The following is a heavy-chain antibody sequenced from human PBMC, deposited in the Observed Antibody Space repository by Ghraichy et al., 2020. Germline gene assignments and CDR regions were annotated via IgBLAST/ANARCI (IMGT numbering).Heavy chain of an antibody. Sequence: GGSLRLSCAASGFTFSNYAMYWVRQAPGKGLQWVSGISASGGSTYYADPVKGRFTISRDNSKNTLYLQMNSQRAEDTAVYYCAKQQRLGPIFYYYDLDVWGQGTTVTVSS. V-gene: IGHV3-23*01. CDR2: ISASGGST. J-gene: IGHJ6*02. CDR1: GFTFSNYA. D-gene: IGHD6-25*01. CDR3: AKQQRLGPIFYYYDLDV.